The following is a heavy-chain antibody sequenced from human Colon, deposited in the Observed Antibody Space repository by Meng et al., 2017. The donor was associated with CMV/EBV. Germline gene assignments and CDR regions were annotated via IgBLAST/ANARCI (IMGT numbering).Heavy chain of an antibody. CDR2: INSNSGAT. Sequence: QVQLVQSGAEVKKPGASVKVSCKTSGYTFSDYHTHWVRQAPGQGLEWMGWINSNSGATDYAQKFQGRFTMTRDTSITTVYMELSSLRSDDTAVYYCARDPSGSRVPFDYWGQGSLVTVSS. V-gene: IGHV1-2*02. J-gene: IGHJ4*02. CDR3: ARDPSGSRVPFDY. D-gene: IGHD1-26*01. CDR1: GYTFSDYH.